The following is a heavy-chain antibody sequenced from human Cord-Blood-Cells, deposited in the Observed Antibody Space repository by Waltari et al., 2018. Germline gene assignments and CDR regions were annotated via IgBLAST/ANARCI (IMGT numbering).Heavy chain of an antibody. Sequence: QVQLVQSGAEVKKPGASVKVSCKASGYTFTSYDINWVRQATGQGLEWMGWMNPNSGNTGYAQKFQGRVTITRNTSISTAYMELSSLRSEDTAVYYCAREITMVRGVINWFDPWGQGTLVTVSS. V-gene: IGHV1-8*03. CDR3: AREITMVRGVINWFDP. J-gene: IGHJ5*02. CDR1: GYTFTSYD. D-gene: IGHD3-10*01. CDR2: MNPNSGNT.